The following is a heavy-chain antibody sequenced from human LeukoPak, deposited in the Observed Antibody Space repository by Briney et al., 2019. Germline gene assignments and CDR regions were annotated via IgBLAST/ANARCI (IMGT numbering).Heavy chain of an antibody. CDR1: GFTFNIYA. CDR3: ARDPDSGYSYGTPSGYGMDA. Sequence: PGGSLRLSCAASGFTFNIYAMHWVRQAPGKGLEWVAVTSFDGRNKYYADSVRGRFTISRDNSKNTLYLQMNNLRAEDTAVYYCARDPDSGYSYGTPSGYGMDAWGKGTTVTVSS. D-gene: IGHD5-18*01. CDR2: TSFDGRNK. J-gene: IGHJ6*04. V-gene: IGHV3-30*04.